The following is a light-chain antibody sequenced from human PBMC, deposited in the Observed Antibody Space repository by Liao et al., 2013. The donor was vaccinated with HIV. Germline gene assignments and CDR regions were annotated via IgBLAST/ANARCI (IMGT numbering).Light chain of an antibody. CDR3: QAWDSSTVV. V-gene: IGLV3-1*01. J-gene: IGLJ2*01. Sequence: SYELTQTPSVSVSPGQTARIACSGDKLGNKYACWYQVKPGQSPVLVIYQDNKRPSGIPERFSGSNSGNTATLTISGTQAMDEADYYCQAWDSSTVVFGGGTKLTVL. CDR2: QDN. CDR1: KLGNKY.